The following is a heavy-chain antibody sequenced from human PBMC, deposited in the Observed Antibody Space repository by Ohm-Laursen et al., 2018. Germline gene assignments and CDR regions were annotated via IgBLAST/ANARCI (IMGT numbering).Heavy chain of an antibody. CDR3: AKDRGSDWYFDV. J-gene: IGHJ2*01. CDR2: ISYDGRQT. CDR1: GFTFSDYG. Sequence: SLRLSCAASGFTFSDYGGPWVRPAPGKGLGWGGVISYDGRQTYYADSVKGRFTISRDNPKSTLYLQMNSLRTEDTAVYYCAKDRGSDWYFDVWGRGTLVTVSS. D-gene: IGHD3-10*01. V-gene: IGHV3-30*18.